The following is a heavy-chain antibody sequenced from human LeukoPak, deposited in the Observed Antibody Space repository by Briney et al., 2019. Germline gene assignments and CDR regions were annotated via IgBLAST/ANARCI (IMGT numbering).Heavy chain of an antibody. CDR2: ISSSSSTI. Sequence: AGGSLRLSCAASGFSVSSNYMSWVRQAPGKGLEWVSYISSSSSTIYYADSVKGRFTISRDNAKNSLYLQMNSLRAEDTAVYYCARDVDYANPRHDYWGQGTLVTVSS. CDR1: GFSVSSNY. D-gene: IGHD4/OR15-4a*01. V-gene: IGHV3-48*01. CDR3: ARDVDYANPRHDY. J-gene: IGHJ4*02.